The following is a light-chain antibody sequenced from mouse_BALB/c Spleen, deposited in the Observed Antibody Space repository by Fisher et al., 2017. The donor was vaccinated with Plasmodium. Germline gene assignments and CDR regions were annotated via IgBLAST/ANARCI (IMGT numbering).Light chain of an antibody. CDR2: YSS. V-gene: IGKV5-43*01. J-gene: IGKJ5*01. Sequence: DIVITQTPATLSVTPGDSVSLSCGASQSISNHLHWYLQKSHESPRILIKYSSQSISGIPSRFSGSGSGTDFTLSINSVETEDFGIYFCQQSNSWPLTFGAGTKLELK. CDR3: QQSNSWPLT. CDR1: QSISNH.